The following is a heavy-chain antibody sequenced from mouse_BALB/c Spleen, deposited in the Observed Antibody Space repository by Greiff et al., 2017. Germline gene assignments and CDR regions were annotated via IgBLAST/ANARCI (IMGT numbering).Heavy chain of an antibody. D-gene: IGHD1-1*01. CDR3: ARDYYGSSPPYAMDY. CDR1: GFNIKDTY. V-gene: IGHV14-3*02. CDR2: IDPANGNT. J-gene: IGHJ4*01. Sequence: VQLKQSGAELVKPGASVKLSCTASGFNIKDTYMHWVKQRPEQGLEWIGRIDPANGNTKYDPKFQGKATITADTSSNTAYLQLSSLTSEDTAVYYCARDYYGSSPPYAMDYWGQGTSVTVSS.